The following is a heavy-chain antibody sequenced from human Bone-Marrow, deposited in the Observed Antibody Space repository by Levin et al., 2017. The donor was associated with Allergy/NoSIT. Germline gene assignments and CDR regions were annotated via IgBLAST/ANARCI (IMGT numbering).Heavy chain of an antibody. CDR1: GFTFSSYA. J-gene: IGHJ5*02. V-gene: IGHV3-23*01. CDR2: IGGSGTST. CDR3: AMLSSGWYGSVGFDP. Sequence: RASVKVSCAASGFTFSSYAVTWVRQAPRKGLEWVSSIGGSGTSTYYADSVKGRFTISRDNSKNTLYLQMNSLRAEDTAVYYCAMLSSGWYGSVGFDPWGQGTLVTVSS. D-gene: IGHD6-19*01.